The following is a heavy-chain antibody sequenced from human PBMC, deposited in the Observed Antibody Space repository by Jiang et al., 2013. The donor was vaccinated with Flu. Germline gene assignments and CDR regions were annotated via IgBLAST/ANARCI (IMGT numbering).Heavy chain of an antibody. J-gene: IGHJ4*02. Sequence: GGSRNTLLCSLWIQFHSRLDELGPARFQGRGLEWVGRIKSRSEGGTADYVAPVEGRFIISRDDSRSTLYLEMNRLTTDDTALYYCTSGPPGLAATSPNLYWGQGTQVTVSS. CDR3: TSGPPGLAATSPNLY. CDR2: IKSRSEGGTA. CDR1: IQFHSRL. D-gene: IGHD1-26*01. V-gene: IGHV3-15*01.